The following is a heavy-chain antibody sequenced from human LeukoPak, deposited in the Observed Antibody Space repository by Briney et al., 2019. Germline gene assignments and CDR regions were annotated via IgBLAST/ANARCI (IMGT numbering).Heavy chain of an antibody. CDR1: DGSFSVYY. Sequence: SETLSLTCAVYDGSFSVYYWSWIRQPPGKGLEWIGEINRSGSTNYNPSLKSRVTISIDTSKNQFSLKVSSVTAADTAVYYCARDLGYCSSTSCYFFFWGQGTLVTVSS. CDR3: ARDLGYCSSTSCYFFF. D-gene: IGHD2-2*01. J-gene: IGHJ4*02. V-gene: IGHV4-34*01. CDR2: INRSGST.